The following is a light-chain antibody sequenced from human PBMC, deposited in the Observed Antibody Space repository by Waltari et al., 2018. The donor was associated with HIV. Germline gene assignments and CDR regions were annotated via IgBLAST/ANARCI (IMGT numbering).Light chain of an antibody. Sequence: QSALTQPASVSGSPGPSITISCTGTSSDIGGYIYVSWYQQHSGNAPKLMIYEASNRPSGVSDRFSGSKSGNTASLTISGIQAEDEADYYCVSYTSSSTLILGGGTKVTVL. CDR2: EAS. V-gene: IGLV2-14*01. CDR1: SSDIGGYIY. J-gene: IGLJ2*01. CDR3: VSYTSSSTLI.